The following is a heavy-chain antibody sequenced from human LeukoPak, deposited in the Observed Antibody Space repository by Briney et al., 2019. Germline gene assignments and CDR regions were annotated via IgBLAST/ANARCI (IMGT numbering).Heavy chain of an antibody. CDR3: ARDSSGYYSGFDY. D-gene: IGHD3-22*01. CDR1: GYTFTGYY. J-gene: IGHJ4*02. CDR2: INPNSGGT. Sequence: ASLKVSCKASGYTFTGYYMHWVRQAPGQGLEWMGWINPNSGGTNYAQKFQGRVTMTRDTSISTAYMELSRLRSDDTAVYYCARDSSGYYSGFDYWGQGTLVTVSS. V-gene: IGHV1-2*02.